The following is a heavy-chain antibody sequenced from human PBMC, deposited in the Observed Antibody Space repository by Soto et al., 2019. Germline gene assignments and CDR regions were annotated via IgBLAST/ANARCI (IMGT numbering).Heavy chain of an antibody. CDR1: GFNFGASW. Sequence: EVQLMESGGGLVQPGGSLRLSCAASGFNFGASWMAWVRQAPGKGLEWVADIKQDGSEKNYVDSVKGRVTISREDAKNSLYLQMNSLGAEDTGVYYCERSPFYRAIDYWGLGTLVTVSS. D-gene: IGHD1-26*01. CDR2: IKQDGSEK. CDR3: ERSPFYRAIDY. V-gene: IGHV3-7*01. J-gene: IGHJ4*02.